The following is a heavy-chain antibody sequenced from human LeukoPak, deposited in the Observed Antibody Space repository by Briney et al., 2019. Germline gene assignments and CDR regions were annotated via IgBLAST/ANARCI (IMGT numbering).Heavy chain of an antibody. V-gene: IGHV1-2*02. J-gene: IGHJ4*02. CDR2: INPNSGGT. Sequence: ASVKVSCKASGYTFTGYYMHWVRQAPGQGLEWMGWINPNSGGTNYAQKFQGRVTMTRDTSISTAYMELSRLRSDDTAVYYCAGVPTMIGPFDYWGQGTLVTVSS. CDR3: AGVPTMIGPFDY. D-gene: IGHD3-22*01. CDR1: GYTFTGYY.